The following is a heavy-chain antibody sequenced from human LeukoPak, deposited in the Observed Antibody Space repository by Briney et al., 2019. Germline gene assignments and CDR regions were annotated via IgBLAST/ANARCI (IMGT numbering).Heavy chain of an antibody. V-gene: IGHV4-39*01. D-gene: IGHD2-2*01. CDR2: INYSGTT. CDR3: ARADIVIVPSANFDC. Sequence: PSETLSLTCIVSGGSISSSGYYWGWIRQPPGKGLEWIGSINYSGTTYYNPSLRSRVTISVDTSKNQFSLKLSSVTAADTAVYYCARADIVIVPSANFDCWGQGTLVTVSS. CDR1: GGSISSSGYY. J-gene: IGHJ4*02.